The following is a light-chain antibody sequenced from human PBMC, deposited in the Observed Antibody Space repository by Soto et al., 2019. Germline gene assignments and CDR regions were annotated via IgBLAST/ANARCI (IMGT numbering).Light chain of an antibody. Sequence: DIQLTQSPSTLSASVGDRVTITCRASQYVGNWLAWYQQKPGTAPKLLLYRASTLESGVPSRFRGSRSESDFALTINRLQPDDFATYFCQQYDSYSATFGPGTKVDIK. CDR1: QYVGNW. CDR2: RAS. V-gene: IGKV1-5*03. CDR3: QQYDSYSAT. J-gene: IGKJ3*01.